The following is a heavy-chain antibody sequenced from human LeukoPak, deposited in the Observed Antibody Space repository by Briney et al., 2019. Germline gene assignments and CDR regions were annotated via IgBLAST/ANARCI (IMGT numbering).Heavy chain of an antibody. CDR1: GFTFSNAW. CDR2: IKSKTDGGTT. Sequence: KTGGSLRLSCAASGFTFSNAWMSWVRQAPGKGLEWVGRIKSKTDGGTTDYAAPVKGRFTISRDDSKNTLYLQMNSLKTEDTAVYYCARDKGRGLGAFDIWGQGTMVTVSS. D-gene: IGHD3-16*01. J-gene: IGHJ3*02. V-gene: IGHV3-15*01. CDR3: ARDKGRGLGAFDI.